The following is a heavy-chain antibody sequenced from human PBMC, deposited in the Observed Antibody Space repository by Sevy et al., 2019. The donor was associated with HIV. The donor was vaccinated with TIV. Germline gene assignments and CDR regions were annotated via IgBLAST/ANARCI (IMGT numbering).Heavy chain of an antibody. CDR2: ISSGSSYI. CDR3: ARDRDDYGSGTYDY. V-gene: IGHV3-21*01. CDR1: QFTFRDYT. D-gene: IGHD3-16*01. Sequence: GGSLRLSCAASQFTFRDYTMNWVRQTPGKGLEWISYISSGSSYIRYADSVKGRFTISRDNAEKSLYLQMNRLRAEDTGVYYCARDRDDYGSGTYDYWGQGTLVTVSS. J-gene: IGHJ4*02.